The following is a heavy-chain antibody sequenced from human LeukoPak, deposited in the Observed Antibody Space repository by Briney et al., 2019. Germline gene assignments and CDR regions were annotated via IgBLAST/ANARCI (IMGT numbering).Heavy chain of an antibody. CDR1: GYSFTSYW. CDR2: IYPGDSDT. CDR3: ARIIRNYDYVWGSYRHFDY. Sequence: ESLKISCKGSGYSFTSYWIGWVRQMPGKGLEWMGIIYPGDSDTRYSPSFQGQVTISADKSISTAYLQWSSLKASDTAMYYCARIIRNYDYVWGSYRHFDYWGQGTLVTVSS. V-gene: IGHV5-51*01. D-gene: IGHD3-16*02. J-gene: IGHJ4*02.